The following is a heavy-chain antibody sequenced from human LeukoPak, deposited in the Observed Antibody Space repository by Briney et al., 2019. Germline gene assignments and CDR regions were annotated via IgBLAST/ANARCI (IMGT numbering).Heavy chain of an antibody. CDR2: IYTSGST. J-gene: IGHJ4*02. CDR3: ARSRVVPAAIDD. D-gene: IGHD2-2*01. Sequence: PSETLSLTCTVSGGSISSYYRSWLRQPAGKGLEWIGRIYTSGSTNYNPSLKSRVTMSVDTSKNQFSLKLSSVTAADTAVYYCARSRVVPAAIDDWGQGTLVTVSS. V-gene: IGHV4-4*07. CDR1: GGSISSYY.